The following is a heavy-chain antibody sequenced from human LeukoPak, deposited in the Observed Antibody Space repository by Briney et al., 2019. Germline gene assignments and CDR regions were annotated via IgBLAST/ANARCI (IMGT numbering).Heavy chain of an antibody. CDR1: GXSVSNNY. CDR3: ASDSYSPEYFQH. V-gene: IGHV3-66*01. D-gene: IGHD2-15*01. CDR2: IYGGGST. Sequence: PGGSLRLSWAASGXSVSNNYVSWVRQAPGKGLEWVSVIYGGGSTFYADSVKGRFTISRDNSKNTLYLQMNSLRAEDTAVYYCASDSYSPEYFQHWGQGTLVTVSS. J-gene: IGHJ1*01.